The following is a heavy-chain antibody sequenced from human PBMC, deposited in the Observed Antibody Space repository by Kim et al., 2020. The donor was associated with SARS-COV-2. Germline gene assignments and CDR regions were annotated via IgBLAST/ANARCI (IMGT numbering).Heavy chain of an antibody. D-gene: IGHD2-2*01. J-gene: IGHJ6*03. V-gene: IGHV4-59*08. Sequence: SETLSLTCTVSGGSISSYYWSWIRQPPGKGLEWIGYIYYSGSTNYNPSLKSRVTISVDTSKNQFSLKLSSVTAADTAVYYCAGLVRDCSSTSCYFYYYYYYMDVWGKGTTVTVSS. CDR1: GGSISSYY. CDR2: IYYSGST. CDR3: AGLVRDCSSTSCYFYYYYYYMDV.